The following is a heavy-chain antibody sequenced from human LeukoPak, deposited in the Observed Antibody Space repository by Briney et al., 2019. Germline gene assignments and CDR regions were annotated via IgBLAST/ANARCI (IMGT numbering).Heavy chain of an antibody. Sequence: GGSLRLSCAASGFTFSSYSMNWVRQAPGKGLEWVSCISSSSSYIYYADSVKGRFTISRGNAKNSLYLQMNSLRAEDTAVHYCARRTRRYYEQNWFDPWGQGTLVTVSS. CDR1: GFTFSSYS. D-gene: IGHD3-22*01. CDR3: ARRTRRYYEQNWFDP. J-gene: IGHJ5*02. V-gene: IGHV3-21*01. CDR2: ISSSSSYI.